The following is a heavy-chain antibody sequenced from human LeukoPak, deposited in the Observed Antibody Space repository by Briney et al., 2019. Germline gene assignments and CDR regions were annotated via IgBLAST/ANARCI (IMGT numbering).Heavy chain of an antibody. V-gene: IGHV1-8*01. CDR2: MNPNSGNT. CDR3: AKVREPYYDGDYFDY. Sequence: ASVKVSCKASGYTFTSYDINWVRQATGQGLEWMGWMNPNSGNTGYAQKFQGRVTMTRNTSISTAYMELSSLRSEDTAVYYCAKVREPYYDGDYFDYWGQGTLVTVSS. J-gene: IGHJ4*02. CDR1: GYTFTSYD. D-gene: IGHD3-3*01.